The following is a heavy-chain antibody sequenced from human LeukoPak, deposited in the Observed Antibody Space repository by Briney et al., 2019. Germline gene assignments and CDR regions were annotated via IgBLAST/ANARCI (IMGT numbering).Heavy chain of an antibody. CDR3: AKDLDSSGSNNFDY. CDR2: ISGSGGST. J-gene: IGHJ4*02. D-gene: IGHD3-22*01. CDR1: GFTFTSYS. V-gene: IGHV3-23*01. Sequence: PGGSLRLSCAASGFTFTSYSMNWVRQAPGKGLEWVSTISGSGGSTYYADSVKGRFTISRDNSKNTLYLQMNSLRAEDTAVYYCAKDLDSSGSNNFDYWGQGTLVTVSS.